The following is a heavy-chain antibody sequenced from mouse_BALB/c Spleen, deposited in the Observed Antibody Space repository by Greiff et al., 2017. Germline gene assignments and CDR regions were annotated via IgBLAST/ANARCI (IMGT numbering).Heavy chain of an antibody. CDR3: TRGGQRDYAMDY. D-gene: IGHD3-3*01. J-gene: IGHJ4*01. Sequence: VQLQQSGTVLARPGASVKMSCKASGYTFTSYWMHWVKQRPGQGLEWIGAIYPGNSDTSYNQKFKGKAKLTAVTSTSTAYMELSSLTNEDSAVYYCTRGGQRDYAMDYWGQGTSVTVSS. CDR2: IYPGNSDT. V-gene: IGHV1-5*01. CDR1: GYTFTSYW.